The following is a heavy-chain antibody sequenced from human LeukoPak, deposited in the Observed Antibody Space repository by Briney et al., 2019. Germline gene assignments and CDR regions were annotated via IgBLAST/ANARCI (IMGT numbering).Heavy chain of an antibody. CDR1: GFSFSNYG. Sequence: GGSLRLSCAASGFSFSNYGMHWVRQAPGKGLGWVALISYDGSEKLYADSVRGRFTISRDSSKNTLYLQMNSLRPEDTAVYYCARTTGKDAYYFYGMHVWGQGTTVTVSS. CDR3: ARTTGKDAYYFYGMHV. J-gene: IGHJ6*02. V-gene: IGHV3-30*03. D-gene: IGHD1-1*01. CDR2: ISYDGSEK.